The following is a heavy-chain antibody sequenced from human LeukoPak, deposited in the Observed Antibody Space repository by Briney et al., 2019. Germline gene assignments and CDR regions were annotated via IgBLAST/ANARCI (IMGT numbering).Heavy chain of an antibody. Sequence: PSETLSLTCTVSGGSISPYYWSWIRQPPGKGLEWIGNIYYSGSTNYNPSLKSRVTISVDASKNQFSLKLSSVTAADTAVYYCARGLSGSYYYWGQGTLVTVSS. CDR1: GGSISPYY. J-gene: IGHJ4*02. CDR2: IYYSGST. CDR3: ARGLSGSYYY. V-gene: IGHV4-59*01. D-gene: IGHD3-10*01.